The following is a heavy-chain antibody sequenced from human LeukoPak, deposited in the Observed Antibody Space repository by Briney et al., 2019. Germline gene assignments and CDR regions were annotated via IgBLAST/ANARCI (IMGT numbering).Heavy chain of an antibody. CDR2: INTNTGNP. Sequence: RASVKVSCKASGYTFTSYAMNWVRQAPGQGLEWMGWINTNTGNPTYAQGFTGRFVFSLDTSVSTAYLQISSLKAEDTAVYYCAREVVDYGDYAGAFDIWGQGTMVTVSS. V-gene: IGHV7-4-1*02. D-gene: IGHD4-17*01. CDR1: GYTFTSYA. CDR3: AREVVDYGDYAGAFDI. J-gene: IGHJ3*02.